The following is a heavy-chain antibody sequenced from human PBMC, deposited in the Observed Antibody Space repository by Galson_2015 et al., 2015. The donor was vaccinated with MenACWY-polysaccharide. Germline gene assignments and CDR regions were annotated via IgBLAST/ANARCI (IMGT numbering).Heavy chain of an antibody. CDR2: ITGSGDRT. J-gene: IGHJ4*02. V-gene: IGHV3-23*01. CDR3: TKSFTTSWHS. D-gene: IGHD2-2*01. Sequence: ALRLSCAAYGFTFSGSGMGWVRQAPGRGLQWVSSITGSGDRTFYADSVKGRFTISRDNSKNTLFLQLNGLRAEDTALYYCTKSFTTSWHSWVQGTLVTVSS. CDR1: GFTFSGSG.